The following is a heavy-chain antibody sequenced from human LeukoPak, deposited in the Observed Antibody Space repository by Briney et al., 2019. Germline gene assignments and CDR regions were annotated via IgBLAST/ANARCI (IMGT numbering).Heavy chain of an antibody. CDR3: ARTEYHYYYMDV. Sequence: ASVKVSCKASGDTFTSYYIHWMRQAPGQGLEWLGMITPNIGSTTYAQQFQGRITMTSDKSTSTVYMDLSSLRFEDAAVYFCARTEYHYYYMDVWGKGTTVTVSS. CDR2: ITPNIGST. J-gene: IGHJ6*03. CDR1: GDTFTSYY. V-gene: IGHV1-46*01.